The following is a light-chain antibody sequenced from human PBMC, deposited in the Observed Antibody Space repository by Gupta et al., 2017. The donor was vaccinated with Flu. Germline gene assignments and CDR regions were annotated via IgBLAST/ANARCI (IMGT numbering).Light chain of an antibody. V-gene: IGKV3-20*01. Sequence: IVLTQSPSSLSLSPGERATLSCRASQSIGSNFLAWYQQKRGQAPRLLIYGASNRATGIPDRFSGSESGTDFTLTISRLEPEDFAVYYCQQDGRSPETFGQGTKVEIK. J-gene: IGKJ1*01. CDR3: QQDGRSPET. CDR2: GAS. CDR1: QSIGSNF.